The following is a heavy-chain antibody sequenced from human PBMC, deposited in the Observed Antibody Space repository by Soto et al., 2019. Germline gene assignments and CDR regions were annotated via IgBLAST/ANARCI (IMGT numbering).Heavy chain of an antibody. V-gene: IGHV3-21*01. CDR1: GFTFGSYT. J-gene: IGHJ4*02. Sequence: EVQLVESGGGLVKPGGSLRLSCAASGFTFGSYTMNWVRQGPGRGLEWVSSVSAGSSSIDYADSVKGRLTISRDNARNSLYLQLNSLRAEDTAVYYSARGTGYFDFWGQGTLVTVSS. CDR3: ARGTGYFDF. CDR2: VSAGSSSI. D-gene: IGHD1-1*01.